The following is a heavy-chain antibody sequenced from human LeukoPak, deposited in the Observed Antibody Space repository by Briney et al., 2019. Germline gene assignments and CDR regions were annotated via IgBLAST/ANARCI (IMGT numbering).Heavy chain of an antibody. V-gene: IGHV3-23*01. CDR2: MNNGPGAT. Sequence: GGSLRLSCAASGFSFSTSPMSWVRQPPGKGLEWVSAMNNGPGATFYRDSVRGRFTVSRDDSKSTLYLQMNSLRAEDTGTYYCAKTHYDLLDVWGQGTTVTVSS. CDR1: GFSFSTSP. D-gene: IGHD5-12*01. J-gene: IGHJ6*02. CDR3: AKTHYDLLDV.